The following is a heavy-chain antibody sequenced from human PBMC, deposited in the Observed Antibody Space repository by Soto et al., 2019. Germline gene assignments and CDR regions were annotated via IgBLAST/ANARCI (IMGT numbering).Heavy chain of an antibody. CDR3: AKGAAATYNYYMAV. Sequence: EVQLLQSGGGLVQPGGSLRLSCAASGFTFSSFAMTWVRQAPGKGLEWVSAIRGAGDNTFYADFVEGRFTISRDTSTNTLYLQMNSLRVEDTALYYCAKGAAATYNYYMAVWGKGTTVTVSS. D-gene: IGHD2-21*01. J-gene: IGHJ6*03. CDR2: IRGAGDNT. V-gene: IGHV3-23*01. CDR1: GFTFSSFA.